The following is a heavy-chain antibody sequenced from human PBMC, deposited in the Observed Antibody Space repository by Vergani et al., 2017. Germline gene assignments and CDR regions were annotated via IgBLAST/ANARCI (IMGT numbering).Heavy chain of an antibody. CDR1: GGSFSGYY. CDR3: ARPSGFWSGYYTD. D-gene: IGHD3-3*01. Sequence: QVQLQQWGAGLLKPSETLSLTCAVYGGSFSGYYWSWIRQPPGKGLEWIGEINHSGSTNYNPSRKSRVTILVDTSKNQFALKLSSVTAADTAVYYCARPSGFWSGYYTDWGQGTLVTVSS. J-gene: IGHJ4*02. CDR2: INHSGST. V-gene: IGHV4-34*01.